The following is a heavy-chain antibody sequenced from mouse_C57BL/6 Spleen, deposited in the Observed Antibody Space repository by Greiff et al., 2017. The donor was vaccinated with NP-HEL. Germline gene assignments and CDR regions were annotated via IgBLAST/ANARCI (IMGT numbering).Heavy chain of an antibody. CDR1: GFTFSSYG. CDR3: ARHPYYYGSSHWYFDV. CDR2: ISSGGSYT. D-gene: IGHD1-1*01. V-gene: IGHV5-6*01. Sequence: EVHLVESGGDLVKPGGSLKLSCAASGFTFSSYGMSWVRQTPDKRLEWVATISSGGSYTYYPDSVTGRFTISRDNAKNTRYLQMSSLKSEDTAMYYCARHPYYYGSSHWYFDVWGTGTTVTVSS. J-gene: IGHJ1*03.